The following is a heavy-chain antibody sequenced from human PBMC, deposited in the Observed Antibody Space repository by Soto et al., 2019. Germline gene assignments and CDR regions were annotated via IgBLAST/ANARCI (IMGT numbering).Heavy chain of an antibody. Sequence: SLKVYWKAAGDTFSSYAISWVRKAPGQGLEWMGGIIPIFGTANYAQKLQGRVTITAGESTSTACMELSSLRSEDTAVYYCARSPPLRFLEWLSPHYYYYGMDVWGQGTTVTVPS. V-gene: IGHV1-69*13. D-gene: IGHD3-3*01. J-gene: IGHJ6*02. CDR1: GDTFSSYA. CDR2: IIPIFGTA. CDR3: ARSPPLRFLEWLSPHYYYYGMDV.